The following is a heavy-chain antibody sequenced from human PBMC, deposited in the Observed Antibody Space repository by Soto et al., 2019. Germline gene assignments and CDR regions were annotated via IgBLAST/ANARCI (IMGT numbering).Heavy chain of an antibody. J-gene: IGHJ4*02. Sequence: GGSLRLSCAASGFTFSTYAMSWVRQAPGKGLEWVSAISGSGGSTYYADSVKGRFTISRDSSRNTLYLQMNSLRAEDTAVYYCAEVGVGANGFDYWGQGTLVTVSS. CDR3: AEVGVGANGFDY. CDR2: ISGSGGST. CDR1: GFTFSTYA. D-gene: IGHD1-26*01. V-gene: IGHV3-23*01.